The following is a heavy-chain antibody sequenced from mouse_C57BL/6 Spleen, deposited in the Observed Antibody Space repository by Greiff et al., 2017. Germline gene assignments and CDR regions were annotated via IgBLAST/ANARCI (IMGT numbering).Heavy chain of an antibody. CDR2: IRSKSNNNAT. Sequence: EVQLVESGGGLVQPKGSLKLSCAASGFSFNTYAMHWVRQAPGKGLEWVARIRSKSNNNATYYAESVKDRFTISRDDSESMLYRQMNTLKTEDTAMYYCVRRREYEVLYWYIDVWGTGTTVTVSS. J-gene: IGHJ1*03. V-gene: IGHV10-1*01. CDR1: GFSFNTYA. CDR3: VRRREYEVLYWYIDV. D-gene: IGHD2-14*01.